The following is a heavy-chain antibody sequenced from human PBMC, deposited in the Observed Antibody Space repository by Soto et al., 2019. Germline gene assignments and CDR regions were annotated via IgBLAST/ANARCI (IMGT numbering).Heavy chain of an antibody. CDR2: IYSGGSS. Sequence: GGSLRLSCAASGFTFSSYAMHWVRQAPGKGLEWASAIYSGGSSYYADSVKGRFTISRDNSRNTLYLQMNSLRAEDTAVYFCARCDGSATYCFFFAYWGQGTPVTVSS. CDR3: ARCDGSATYCFFFAY. CDR1: GFTFSSYA. V-gene: IGHV3-66*01. J-gene: IGHJ4*02. D-gene: IGHD3-10*01.